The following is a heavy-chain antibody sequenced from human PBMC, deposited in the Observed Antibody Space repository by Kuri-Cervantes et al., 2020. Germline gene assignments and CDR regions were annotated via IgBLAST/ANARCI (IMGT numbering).Heavy chain of an antibody. Sequence: ASVKVSCKASGYTFTGYYMHWVRQAPGQWLEWMGWINPNSGGTNYAQKFQGRITMTRDTSISTAYMELSRLRSDDTAVYYCAREAGYSSSSTEFDPWGQGTLVTVSS. J-gene: IGHJ5*02. D-gene: IGHD6-6*01. CDR2: INPNSGGT. CDR3: AREAGYSSSSTEFDP. V-gene: IGHV1-2*02. CDR1: GYTFTGYY.